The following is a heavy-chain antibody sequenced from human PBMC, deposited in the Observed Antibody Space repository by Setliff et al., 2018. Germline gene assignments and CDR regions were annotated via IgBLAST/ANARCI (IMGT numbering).Heavy chain of an antibody. CDR2: ISGSGGTR. CDR1: GFTFSNYA. J-gene: IGHJ4*02. D-gene: IGHD1-20*01. CDR3: ARVISGIWDFDY. Sequence: PGGSLRLSCAASGFTFSNYAMSWVRQAPGKGLEWVSAISGSGGTRYYVDAVKGRFTISRDNPKNTLYLQLDSLRAEDTAVYFCARVISGIWDFDYWGQGTLVTVSS. V-gene: IGHV3-23*01.